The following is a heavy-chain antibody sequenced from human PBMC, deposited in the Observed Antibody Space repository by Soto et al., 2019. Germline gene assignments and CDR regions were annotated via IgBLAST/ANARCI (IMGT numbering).Heavy chain of an antibody. D-gene: IGHD5-18*01. J-gene: IGHJ4*02. Sequence: PGGSLRLSCAVSGVTLSNVWMNWVRQAPGKGPEWVGRIKSKTDGGTVEYAAPVKDRFTISRDDSENTLYLQMNSLKTEDTAVYYCSHGYYQYFESWGLGTLVTVSS. V-gene: IGHV3-15*07. CDR1: GVTLSNVW. CDR2: IKSKTDGGTV. CDR3: SHGYYQYFES.